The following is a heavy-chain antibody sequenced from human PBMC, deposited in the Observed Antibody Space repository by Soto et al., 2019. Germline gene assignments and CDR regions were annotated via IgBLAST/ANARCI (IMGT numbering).Heavy chain of an antibody. J-gene: IGHJ6*02. CDR1: GFTFSSYG. CDR2: IWYDGSNK. V-gene: IGHV3-33*01. D-gene: IGHD3-22*01. Sequence: GSLRLSCAASGFTFSSYGMHWVRQAPGKGLEWVAVIWYDGSNKYYADSVKGRFTISRDNSKNTLYLQMNSLRAEDTAVYYCARDWYDSSGYRGPIYYYYGMDVWGQGTTVTVSS. CDR3: ARDWYDSSGYRGPIYYYYGMDV.